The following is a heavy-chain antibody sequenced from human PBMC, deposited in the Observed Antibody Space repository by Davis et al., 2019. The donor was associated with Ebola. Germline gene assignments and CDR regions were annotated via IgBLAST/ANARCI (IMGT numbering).Heavy chain of an antibody. J-gene: IGHJ6*03. Sequence: PSETLSLTCAVSGYSISSGYHWGWIRQPPGKGLEWIGIFLYGGTTHSSPSLKSRVTMSIDMSKNQFSLKLTSVTAADTATYYCAKGFSMKAVAQNGNMDVWGKGTTVTVSS. V-gene: IGHV4-38-2*01. CDR2: FLYGGTT. D-gene: IGHD3-22*01. CDR3: AKGFSMKAVAQNGNMDV. CDR1: GYSISSGYH.